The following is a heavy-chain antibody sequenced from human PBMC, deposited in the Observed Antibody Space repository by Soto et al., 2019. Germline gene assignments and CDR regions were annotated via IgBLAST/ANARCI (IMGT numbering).Heavy chain of an antibody. Sequence: SDTLSLTCTVSCGSISSSSYYWGWIRQPPGKGLEWIGSIYYSGSTYYNPSLKSRVFISVDTSKNEFSLRLTSVTAADTAVYYCARSHYTYGLLIDYWGPGTLVTVSS. CDR2: IYYSGST. CDR1: CGSISSSSYY. J-gene: IGHJ4*02. V-gene: IGHV4-39*01. CDR3: ARSHYTYGLLIDY. D-gene: IGHD2-8*01.